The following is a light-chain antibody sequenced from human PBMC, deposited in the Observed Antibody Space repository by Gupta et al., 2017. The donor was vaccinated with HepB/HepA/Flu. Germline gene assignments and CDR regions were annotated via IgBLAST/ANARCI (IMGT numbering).Light chain of an antibody. CDR1: NIGSKS. V-gene: IGLV3-21*04. CDR3: QVWDSSSDHMV. Sequence: SYVVTQPPPVSVAPGKTASITCGGNNIGSKSVHWYQQKPGQAPLLVIYSDSDRPSGIPERFSGSNSGNTATLTLSRVEAGDEADYYCQVWDSSSDHMVFGGGTKLTVL. J-gene: IGLJ2*01. CDR2: SDS.